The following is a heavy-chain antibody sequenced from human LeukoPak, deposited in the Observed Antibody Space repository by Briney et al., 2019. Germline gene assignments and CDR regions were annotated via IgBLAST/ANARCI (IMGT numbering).Heavy chain of an antibody. J-gene: IGHJ4*02. CDR2: ISSSSSYI. CDR3: ARGGIAVASDY. Sequence: GGSLRLSCAASGFTFSSYSMNWVRQAPGKGLEWVSSISSSSSYIYYADSVKGRFTISRDNSKNTLYLQMNSLRADDTAVYHCARGGIAVASDYWGQGTLVTVSS. D-gene: IGHD6-19*01. CDR1: GFTFSSYS. V-gene: IGHV3-21*04.